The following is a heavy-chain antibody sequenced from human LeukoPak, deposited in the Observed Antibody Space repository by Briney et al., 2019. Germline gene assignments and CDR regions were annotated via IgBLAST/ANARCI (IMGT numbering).Heavy chain of an antibody. CDR2: INPNSGGT. CDR3: ARDLGDFWSGYYTGYYGMDV. J-gene: IGHJ6*02. V-gene: IGHV1-2*06. Sequence: ASVKVSCKASGYTFTGYYMHWVRQAPGQGLEWMGRINPNSGGTNYAQKFQGRVTMTRDTSISTAYMELSRLRSDDTAVYYCARDLGDFWSGYYTGYYGMDVWGQGTTVTVPS. D-gene: IGHD3-3*01. CDR1: GYTFTGYY.